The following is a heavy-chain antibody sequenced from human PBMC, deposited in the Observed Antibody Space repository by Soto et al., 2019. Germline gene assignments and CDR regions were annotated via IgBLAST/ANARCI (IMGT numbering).Heavy chain of an antibody. Sequence: ASVKVSCKASGYTFTSYGISWVRQAPGQGLEWMGWISAYNGNTNYAQKLQGRVTMTTDTSTSTAYMELRSLRSDDTAVYYCARVYTYYYDSSGYYYQYYFDYWGQGTLVTVYS. D-gene: IGHD3-22*01. J-gene: IGHJ4*02. CDR1: GYTFTSYG. CDR2: ISAYNGNT. CDR3: ARVYTYYYDSSGYYYQYYFDY. V-gene: IGHV1-18*01.